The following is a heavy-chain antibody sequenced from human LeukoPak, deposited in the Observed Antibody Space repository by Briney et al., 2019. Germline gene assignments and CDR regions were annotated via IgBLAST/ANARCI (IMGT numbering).Heavy chain of an antibody. J-gene: IGHJ5*02. CDR3: ARVESSSWFDLRYNWFDP. D-gene: IGHD6-13*01. Sequence: GASVKVSCKASGGTFSSYAISWVRQAPGQGLEWMGGIIPIFGTANYAQKFQGRVTITADKSTSTAYMELSSLRSEDTAVYYCARVESSSWFDLRYNWFDPWGQGTLVTVSS. CDR1: GGTFSSYA. CDR2: IIPIFGTA. V-gene: IGHV1-69*06.